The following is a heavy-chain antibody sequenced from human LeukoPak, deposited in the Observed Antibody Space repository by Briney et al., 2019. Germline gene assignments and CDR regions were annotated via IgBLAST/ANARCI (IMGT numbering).Heavy chain of an antibody. CDR1: GFTFSSYS. CDR3: ARDSEQQLVPAEYFQH. J-gene: IGHJ1*01. CDR2: ISSSSSTI. V-gene: IGHV3-48*04. D-gene: IGHD6-13*01. Sequence: PGGSLRLSCAASGFTFSSYSMNWVRQAPGKGLEWVSYISSSSSTIYYADSVKGRFTISRDNAKNSLYLQMNSLRAEDTAVYYCARDSEQQLVPAEYFQHWGQGTLVTVSS.